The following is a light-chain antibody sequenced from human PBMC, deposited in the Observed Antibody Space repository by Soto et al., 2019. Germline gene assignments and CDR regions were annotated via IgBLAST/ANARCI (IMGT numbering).Light chain of an antibody. CDR1: SSNIGNNY. V-gene: IGLV1-44*01. CDR3: AAWDDTLNGVL. CDR2: SHN. J-gene: IGLJ2*01. Sequence: QSVLTQPPSASGTPGQSVTISCSGSSSNIGNNYVNWYQQLPGTAPKLLIYSHNRRPSGVPDRFSGSKSGTSASLAISGLQSEDEAEYYCAAWDDTLNGVLFGGGTKVTVL.